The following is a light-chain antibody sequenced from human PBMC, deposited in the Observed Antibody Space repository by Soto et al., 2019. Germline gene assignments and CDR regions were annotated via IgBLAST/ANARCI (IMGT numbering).Light chain of an antibody. CDR2: NNN. CDR3: AAWDDSLSGHFV. V-gene: IGLV1-44*01. CDR1: SSNIGTNT. Sequence: QSVLTQPPSASGTPVQRVTISCSGSSSNIGTNTVSWYQHLPGTAPKLLIYNNNQRPSGVPDRFSGSKSGTSASLAISGLQSEDEADYYCAAWDDSLSGHFVFGTGTKVTGL. J-gene: IGLJ1*01.